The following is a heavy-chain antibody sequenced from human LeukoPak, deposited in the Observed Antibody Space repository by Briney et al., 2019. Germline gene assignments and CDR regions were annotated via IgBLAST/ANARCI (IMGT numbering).Heavy chain of an antibody. D-gene: IGHD3-10*01. CDR1: GGSFSAYY. Sequence: SETLSLTCAVYGGSFSAYYWSWIRQPPGKGLEWIGEINHSGSTNYNPSLKSRVIISVDTSKNQFSLKLSSVTAADTAVYYCARGDTNYYGSGSYQVPFDSWGQGTLVTV. CDR3: ARGDTNYYGSGSYQVPFDS. CDR2: INHSGST. V-gene: IGHV4-34*01. J-gene: IGHJ4*02.